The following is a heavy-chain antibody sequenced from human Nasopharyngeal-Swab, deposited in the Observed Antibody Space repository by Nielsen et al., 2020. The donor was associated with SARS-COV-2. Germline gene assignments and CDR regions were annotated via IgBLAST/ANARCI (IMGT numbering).Heavy chain of an antibody. CDR3: ARDLGTVGATSY. Sequence: LSLTCAASGFTVSSNYMSWVRQAPGKGLEWVSIIYSGGSTYYADSVKGRFTISRDNSKNTLYLQMNSLRAEDTAVYYCARDLGTVGATSYWGQGTLVTVSS. J-gene: IGHJ4*02. D-gene: IGHD1-26*01. CDR1: GFTVSSNY. V-gene: IGHV3-53*01. CDR2: IYSGGST.